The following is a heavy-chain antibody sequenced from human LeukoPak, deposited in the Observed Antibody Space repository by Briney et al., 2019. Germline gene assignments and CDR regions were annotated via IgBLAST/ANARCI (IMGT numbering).Heavy chain of an antibody. CDR1: GYTFTSYD. V-gene: IGHV1-8*01. Sequence: ASVKVSCKASGYTFTSYDINWVRQATGQGLEWMGWMNPNSGNTGYAQKFQGRVTMTRNTSISTAYMELSSLRSEDTAVYYCARDGTYYYGSGSYYGGFDYWGQGTLVTVSS. J-gene: IGHJ4*02. CDR2: MNPNSGNT. D-gene: IGHD3-10*01. CDR3: ARDGTYYYGSGSYYGGFDY.